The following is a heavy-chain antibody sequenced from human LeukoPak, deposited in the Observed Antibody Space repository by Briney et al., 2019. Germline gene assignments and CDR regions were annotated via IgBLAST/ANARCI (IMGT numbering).Heavy chain of an antibody. V-gene: IGHV3-30*18. D-gene: IGHD6-19*01. CDR2: ISYDGSNK. J-gene: IGHJ4*02. CDR1: GFTFSSYG. Sequence: GGALRLSCAASGFTFSSYGMDWVRQGPGKGLGGVAVISYDGSNKYYADSVKGRFTISRDNSKNTLYLQMNSLRAEDTAVYYCAKDLRLVRVLDYWGQGTLVTVSS. CDR3: AKDLRLVRVLDY.